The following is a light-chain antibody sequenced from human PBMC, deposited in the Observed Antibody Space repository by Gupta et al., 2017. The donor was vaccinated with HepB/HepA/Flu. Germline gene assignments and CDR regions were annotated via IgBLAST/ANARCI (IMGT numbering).Light chain of an antibody. J-gene: IGKJ3*01. CDR3: QQRYNTPRFT. CDR2: AAS. Sequence: DIQLTQSPSSLSASVGDRVTINCRVRQSISPYLHWYQQKPGKGPKPLISAASSMQRGVPARFSGSGAWTDYTLTISSLQPEEFATYYCQQRYNTPRFTFGPGTKVDIK. CDR1: QSISPY. V-gene: IGKV1-39*01.